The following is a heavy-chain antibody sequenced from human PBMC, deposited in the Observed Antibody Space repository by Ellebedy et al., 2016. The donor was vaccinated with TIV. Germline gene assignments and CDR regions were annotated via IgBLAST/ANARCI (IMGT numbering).Heavy chain of an antibody. CDR3: ARSSGYYPFDY. CDR2: ISYDGSNK. CDR1: GFTFSSYG. J-gene: IGHJ4*02. Sequence: GESLKISCAASGFTFSSYGMHWVRQAPGKGLEWVAVISYDGSNKYYADSVKGRFTISRDNSKNTLYLQMNSLRAEDTAVYYCARSSGYYPFDYWGQGTLVTVSS. D-gene: IGHD3-22*01. V-gene: IGHV3-30*03.